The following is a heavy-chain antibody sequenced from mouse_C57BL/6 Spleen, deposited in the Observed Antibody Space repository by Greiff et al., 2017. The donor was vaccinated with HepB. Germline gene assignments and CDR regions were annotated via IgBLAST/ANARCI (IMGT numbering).Heavy chain of an antibody. CDR3: TTSEGPYAMDY. J-gene: IGHJ4*01. V-gene: IGHV14-4*01. D-gene: IGHD3-3*01. CDR2: IDPENGDT. Sequence: EVQLQQSGAELVRPGASVKLSCTASGFNIKDDYMHWVKQRPEQGLEWIGWIDPENGDTEYASKFQGKATITADTSSNTAYLQLSSLTSEDTAVYYCTTSEGPYAMDYWGQGTSVTVSS. CDR1: GFNIKDDY.